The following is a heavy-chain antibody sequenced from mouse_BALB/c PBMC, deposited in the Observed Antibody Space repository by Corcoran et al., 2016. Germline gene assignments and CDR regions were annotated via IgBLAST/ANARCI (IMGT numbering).Heavy chain of an antibody. CDR1: GYSFTGYY. CDR3: ARGGTTATAWFAY. J-gene: IGHJ3*01. D-gene: IGHD1-2*01. Sequence: EVQLQQSGPELVKPGASVKISCKASGYSFTGYYMHWVKQSHVKSLEWIGRINPYNGATSYNQNFKDKASLTVDKSSSTAYMELHSLTSEDAAVYYGARGGTTATAWFAYWGEGTLVTVSA. CDR2: INPYNGAT. V-gene: IGHV1-18*01.